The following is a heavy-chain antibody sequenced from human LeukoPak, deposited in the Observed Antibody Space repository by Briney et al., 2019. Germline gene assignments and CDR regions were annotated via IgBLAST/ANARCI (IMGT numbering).Heavy chain of an antibody. Sequence: SVKVSCKASGGTVSIYSLSWVRQAPGQGLEWMGGIIPKFGSTNYAQKFQGRVTITTDEATSTAYMEVTSLRSEDTAVYFCARDNFAASGVKYFQHWGQGTLVTVSS. CDR3: ARDNFAASGVKYFQH. CDR1: GGTVSIYS. V-gene: IGHV1-69*05. J-gene: IGHJ1*01. D-gene: IGHD3-9*01. CDR2: IIPKFGST.